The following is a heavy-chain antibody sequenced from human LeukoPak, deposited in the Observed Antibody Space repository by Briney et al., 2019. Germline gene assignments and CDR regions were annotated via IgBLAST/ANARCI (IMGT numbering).Heavy chain of an antibody. J-gene: IGHJ5*02. CDR3: ARGKAAAFNWFDP. CDR1: GYSISSGYY. D-gene: IGHD6-13*01. V-gene: IGHV4-38-2*02. CDR2: IYHSGST. Sequence: SETLSLTCTVSGYSISSGYYWGWIRQPPGKGLEWIGSIYHSGSTYYNPSLKSRVTISVDTSKNQFSLKLSSVTAADTAVYYCARGKAAAFNWFDPWGQGTLVTVSS.